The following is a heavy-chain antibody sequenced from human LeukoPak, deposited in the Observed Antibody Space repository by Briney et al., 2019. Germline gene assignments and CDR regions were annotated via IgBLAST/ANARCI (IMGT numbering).Heavy chain of an antibody. Sequence: GGSLRLSCAASGFTFDDYGMSWVRQAPGKGLEWVSSISSSSSYIYYADSVKGRFTISRDNAKNSLYLQMNSLRAEDTAVYYCAKENQLNAFDIWGQGTMVTVSS. V-gene: IGHV3-21*01. D-gene: IGHD1-1*01. CDR3: AKENQLNAFDI. J-gene: IGHJ3*02. CDR1: GFTFDDYG. CDR2: ISSSSSYI.